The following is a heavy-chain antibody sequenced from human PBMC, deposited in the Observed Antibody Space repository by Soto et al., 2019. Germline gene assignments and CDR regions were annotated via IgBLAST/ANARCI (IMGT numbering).Heavy chain of an antibody. CDR1: GGSISSSNW. V-gene: IGHV4-4*02. D-gene: IGHD3-22*01. J-gene: IGHJ5*02. CDR3: ARPTSYYYDSSGYYPGNWFDP. CDR2: IYHSGST. Sequence: SETLSLTCAVSGGSISSSNWWGWVRQPPGKGLEWIGEIYHSGSTNYNPSLKSRVTISVDKSKNQFSLKLSSVTAADTAVYYCARPTSYYYDSSGYYPGNWFDPWGQGTLVTVSS.